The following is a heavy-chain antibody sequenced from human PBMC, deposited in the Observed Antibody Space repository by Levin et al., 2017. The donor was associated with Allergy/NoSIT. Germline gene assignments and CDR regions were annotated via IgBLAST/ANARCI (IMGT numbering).Heavy chain of an antibody. CDR3: ARRGTRDYYYYRDV. Sequence: AGGSLRLSCQGSGYSFTSYWIGWVRQMPGNGLEWMGIIYPGDSDTRYSPSFQGQVTISADKSISTAYLQWSSLKASDTAIYYCARRGTRDYYYYRDVWGKGTTVTVSS. CDR1: GYSFTSYW. D-gene: IGHD1-1*01. V-gene: IGHV5-51*01. J-gene: IGHJ6*03. CDR2: IYPGDSDT.